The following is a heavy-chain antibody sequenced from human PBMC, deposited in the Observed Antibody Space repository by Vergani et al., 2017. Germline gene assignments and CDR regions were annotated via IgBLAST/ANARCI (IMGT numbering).Heavy chain of an antibody. CDR1: GFTFSSYW. J-gene: IGHJ5*02. CDR2: IKQDGSEK. CDR3: AKERDDYGDYTWFDP. Sequence: EVQLVESGGGLVQPGGSLRLSCAASGFTFSSYWMSWVRQAPGKGLEWVANIKQDGSEKYYVDSVKGRFTISRDNAKNSLYLQMNSLRAEDTAVYYCAKERDDYGDYTWFDPWGQGTLVTVSS. V-gene: IGHV3-7*03. D-gene: IGHD4-17*01.